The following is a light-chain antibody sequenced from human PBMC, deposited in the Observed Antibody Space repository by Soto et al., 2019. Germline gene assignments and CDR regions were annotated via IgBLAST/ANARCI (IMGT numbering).Light chain of an antibody. CDR3: QQYDNSPWT. CDR1: QSVSSSF. CDR2: GAS. Sequence: EIVLTQSPGTLSLSPGERATLSCRASQSVSSSFLAWYQQKPGQAPRLLIYGASSRATGIPDRFSGSGSGAGLTLTHRKPEPEDFAVYYCQQYDNSPWTFGQGTKVEIK. V-gene: IGKV3-20*01. J-gene: IGKJ1*01.